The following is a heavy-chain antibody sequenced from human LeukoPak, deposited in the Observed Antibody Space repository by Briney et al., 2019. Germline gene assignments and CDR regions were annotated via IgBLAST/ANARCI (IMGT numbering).Heavy chain of an antibody. CDR1: GFAFSSYA. D-gene: IGHD6-19*01. Sequence: GGSLRLSCAASGFAFSSYAMRWVRQAPGKGLDWVSTISGSGATTSYADSVKGRFTISRGNSKNTLYLQMNSLRAEDTAVYYCAKDFLLRMAVAIDYWGQGTLVTVSS. CDR2: ISGSGATT. J-gene: IGHJ4*02. V-gene: IGHV3-23*01. CDR3: AKDFLLRMAVAIDY.